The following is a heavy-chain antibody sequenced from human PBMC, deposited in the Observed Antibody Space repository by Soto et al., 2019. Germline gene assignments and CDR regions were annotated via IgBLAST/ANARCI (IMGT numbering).Heavy chain of an antibody. Sequence: SETLSLTCTVSGGSISSYYGSWIRQPPGKGLEWIGYIYYSGSTNYNPSLKSRVTISVDTSKNQFSLKLSSVTAADTAVYYCARDIVEYYDFWSGYLGGMDVWGQGTTVTVSS. CDR1: GGSISSYY. V-gene: IGHV4-59*01. J-gene: IGHJ6*02. CDR3: ARDIVEYYDFWSGYLGGMDV. D-gene: IGHD3-3*01. CDR2: IYYSGST.